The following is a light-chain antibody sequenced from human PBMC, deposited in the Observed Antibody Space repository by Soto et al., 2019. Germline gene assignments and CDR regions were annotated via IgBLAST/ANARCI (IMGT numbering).Light chain of an antibody. V-gene: IGKV4-1*01. Sequence: DIVMTQSPDSLAVSLGERATINCKSSQSVLYSSNNMNYLAWYQQKPGQPPKLLIYWASTRESGVPDRFSGSGSGTDFTLTVSILQAEDVAVYYCQQYYGSPYTFGQGTKLEIK. CDR3: QQYYGSPYT. J-gene: IGKJ2*01. CDR1: QSVLYSSNNMNY. CDR2: WAS.